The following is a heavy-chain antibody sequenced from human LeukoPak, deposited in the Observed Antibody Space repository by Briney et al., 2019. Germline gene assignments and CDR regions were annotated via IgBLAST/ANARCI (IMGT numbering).Heavy chain of an antibody. Sequence: GESLKISCKGSEYSFTNYWIAWVRQMPGKGLEWMGIIYPGDSNAKYSPSFQGQVTIPVDKSISTAYLQWSSLKASDTAVYYCARQRGSFAGGLDPWGQGTLVTVSS. CDR1: EYSFTNYW. CDR3: ARQRGSFAGGLDP. V-gene: IGHV5-51*01. J-gene: IGHJ5*02. CDR2: IYPGDSNA. D-gene: IGHD1-26*01.